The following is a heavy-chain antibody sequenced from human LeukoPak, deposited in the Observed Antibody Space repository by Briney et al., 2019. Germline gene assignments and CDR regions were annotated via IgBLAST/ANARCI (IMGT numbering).Heavy chain of an antibody. D-gene: IGHD2-2*01. CDR1: GGSFSGYY. CDR2: INHSGST. J-gene: IGHJ4*02. Sequence: PSETLSLTCAVYGGSFSGYYWSWIRQPPGKGLEWIGEINHSGSTNYNPSLKSRVTISVDTSKNQFSLKLSSVTAADTAVYYCATLKYCSSTSCTFDYWGQGTLVTVSS. V-gene: IGHV4-34*01. CDR3: ATLKYCSSTSCTFDY.